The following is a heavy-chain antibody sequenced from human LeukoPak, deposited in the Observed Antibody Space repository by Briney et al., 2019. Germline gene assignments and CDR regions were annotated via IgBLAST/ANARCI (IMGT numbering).Heavy chain of an antibody. CDR2: INSDGSST. D-gene: IGHD4-11*01. Sequence: GGSLRLSCAASGFTFSSYAMSWVRQAPGKGLEWVSRINSDGSSTSYADSVKGRFTISRDNAKNTLYLQMNSLRAEDTAVYYCARDGYSNSFDYWGQGTLVTVSS. V-gene: IGHV3-74*01. CDR3: ARDGYSNSFDY. J-gene: IGHJ4*02. CDR1: GFTFSSYA.